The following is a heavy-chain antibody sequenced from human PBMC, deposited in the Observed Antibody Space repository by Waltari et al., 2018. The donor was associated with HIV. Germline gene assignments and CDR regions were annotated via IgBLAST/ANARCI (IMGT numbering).Heavy chain of an antibody. J-gene: IGHJ6*02. V-gene: IGHV1-24*01. D-gene: IGHD1-26*01. CDR2: FDPEDDET. CDR1: GYTLTALS. Sequence: QVQLIQSGAEVKKPGASVKFSCKVFGYTLTALSMHWVRQAPGKGLEWMGGFDPEDDETIYAQKFQGRVTMTEDTSTDSAYMELSSLTSEDTAVYYCATGGGTTSIQLCDLDVWGQGTTVTVSS. CDR3: ATGGGTTSIQLCDLDV.